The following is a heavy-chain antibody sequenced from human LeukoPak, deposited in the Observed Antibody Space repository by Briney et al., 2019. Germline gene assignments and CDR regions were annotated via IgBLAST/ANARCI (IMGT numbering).Heavy chain of an antibody. CDR2: ISAYNGNT. V-gene: IGHV1-18*01. J-gene: IGHJ4*02. CDR3: ARDRKWFGELLCLDY. Sequence: ASVKVSCKASGYTFTSYGISWVRQAPGQGLEWMGWISAYNGNTNYAQKLQGRVTMTTDTSTSTAYMELRSLRSDDTAVYYCARDRKWFGELLCLDYGGQGTLVTVSS. CDR1: GYTFTSYG. D-gene: IGHD3-10*01.